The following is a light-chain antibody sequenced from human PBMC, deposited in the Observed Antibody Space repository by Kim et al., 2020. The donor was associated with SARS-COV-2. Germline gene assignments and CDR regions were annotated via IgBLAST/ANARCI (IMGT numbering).Light chain of an antibody. Sequence: LSPGERAPLSCRASQSVSRYLAWYQQKPGQAPRLLIYDASNRAPGIPARFSGSGSGTDFTLTISSLEPEDFAVYYCQQRSNWPPYTFGQGTKLEI. CDR3: QQRSNWPPYT. CDR1: QSVSRY. J-gene: IGKJ2*01. CDR2: DAS. V-gene: IGKV3-11*01.